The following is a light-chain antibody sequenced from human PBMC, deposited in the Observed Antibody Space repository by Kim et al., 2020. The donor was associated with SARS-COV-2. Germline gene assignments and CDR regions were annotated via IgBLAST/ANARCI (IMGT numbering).Light chain of an antibody. CDR1: QNVAND. Sequence: DIHLTQSPSTLSAFVGDRVTITCRASQNVANDVAWYQQKAGRAPQLLISDASILETGVPSRFSGGGSGTDFTLTISSLQPDDYATYYFQQNNYHWTFGQGTKVDIK. J-gene: IGKJ1*01. CDR2: DAS. CDR3: QQNNYHWT. V-gene: IGKV1-5*01.